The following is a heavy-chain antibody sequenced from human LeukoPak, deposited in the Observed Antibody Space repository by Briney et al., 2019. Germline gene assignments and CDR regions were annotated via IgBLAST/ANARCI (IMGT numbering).Heavy chain of an antibody. J-gene: IGHJ6*03. D-gene: IGHD3-10*01. Sequence: SETLSLTCTVSGYSISSGYYWGWIRQPPGKGLEWIGSINHSGSTNYNPSLKSRVTISVDTSKNQFSLKLSSVAAADTAVYYCARLPGGITMVRGVIYYMDVWGKGTTVTISS. CDR1: GYSISSGYY. CDR3: ARLPGGITMVRGVIYYMDV. V-gene: IGHV4-38-2*02. CDR2: INHSGST.